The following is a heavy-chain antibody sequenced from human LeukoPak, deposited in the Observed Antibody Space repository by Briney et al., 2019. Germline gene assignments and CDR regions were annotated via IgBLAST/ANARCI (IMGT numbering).Heavy chain of an antibody. J-gene: IGHJ3*01. CDR3: AKVLGNWDAFDV. D-gene: IGHD1-1*01. CDR1: GFMFSSHG. V-gene: IGHV3-23*01. CDR2: ISGSGCGT. Sequence: AGGSLRLSCAASGFMFSSHGMSWVRQAPGKGLEWVSAISGSGCGTFYAGSVKGRFTISRDNPKNTVYLQMNNLRVEDTATYYCAKVLGNWDAFDVWGQGTLVTVSA.